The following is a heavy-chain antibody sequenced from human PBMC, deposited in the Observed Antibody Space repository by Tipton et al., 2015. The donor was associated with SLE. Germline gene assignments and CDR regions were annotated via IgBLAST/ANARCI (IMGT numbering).Heavy chain of an antibody. V-gene: IGHV4-61*02. CDR1: GGSISSGSYY. Sequence: TLSLTCTVSGGSISSGSYYWSWIRQPAGKGLEWIGRIYTSGSTNYNPSLKSRVTISVDTSKNQFSLKLSSVTAADTAVYYCARTSEEFDYWGQGTLVTVSS. CDR3: ARTSEEFDY. CDR2: IYTSGST. J-gene: IGHJ4*02.